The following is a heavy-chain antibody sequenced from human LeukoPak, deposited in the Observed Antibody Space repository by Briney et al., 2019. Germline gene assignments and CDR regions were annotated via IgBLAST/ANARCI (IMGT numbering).Heavy chain of an antibody. J-gene: IGHJ4*02. D-gene: IGHD5-18*01. Sequence: GGSLRLSCAASGFTFSSYGMHWVRQAPGKGLEWVAVIWYDGSNKYYADSVKGRFTISRDDSKNTLYLQMNSLRAEDTAVYYCAKELGYSYGYGIGYWGRGTLVTVSS. CDR2: IWYDGSNK. CDR1: GFTFSSYG. V-gene: IGHV3-33*06. CDR3: AKELGYSYGYGIGY.